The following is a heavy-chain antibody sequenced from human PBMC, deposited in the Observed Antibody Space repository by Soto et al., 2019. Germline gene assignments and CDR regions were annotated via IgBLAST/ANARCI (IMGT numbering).Heavy chain of an antibody. J-gene: IGHJ5*02. V-gene: IGHV1-46*01. CDR2: INPTGGSA. Sequence: ASVKVSCKASGYTFTSYYMHWVRQAPGQGLEWMGIINPTGGSASYAQRFQGRVSMTRDTSTSTVYMELSSLTSEDTAVYYCARDRGWFDPWGQGTLVTV. CDR3: ARDRGWFDP. CDR1: GYTFTSYY.